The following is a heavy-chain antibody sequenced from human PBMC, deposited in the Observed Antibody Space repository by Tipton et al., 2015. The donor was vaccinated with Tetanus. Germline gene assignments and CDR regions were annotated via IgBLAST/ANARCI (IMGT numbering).Heavy chain of an antibody. V-gene: IGHV3-21*01. CDR2: ISSGGNYI. D-gene: IGHD4-23*01. J-gene: IGHJ3*02. CDR3: ARVGNYGVNVDAFDI. Sequence: SLRLSCEASGLSFSSYSMNWVRQAPGKGLDWVSSISSGGNYIYYADSGKGRFTISRDGNSLYLQMNSLRAEDMAVYYCARVGNYGVNVDAFDIWGQGTMVTVSS. CDR1: GLSFSSYS.